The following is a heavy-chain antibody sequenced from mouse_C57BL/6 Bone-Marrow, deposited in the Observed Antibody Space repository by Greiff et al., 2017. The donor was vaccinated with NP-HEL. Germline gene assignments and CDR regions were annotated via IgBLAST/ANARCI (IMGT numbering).Heavy chain of an antibody. V-gene: IGHV1-54*01. CDR2: IFPGSGST. CDR3: ARLITTPDFYAMDY. J-gene: IGHJ4*01. CDR1: GYAFTNYL. D-gene: IGHD2-4*01. Sequence: VQLQESGAELVRPGTSVKVSCKASGYAFTNYLIEWVKQRPGQGLEWIGWIFPGSGSTYYNEKFKGKATLTVDKSSSTAYMLLSSLTSEDSAVYFCARLITTPDFYAMDYWGQGTSVTVSS.